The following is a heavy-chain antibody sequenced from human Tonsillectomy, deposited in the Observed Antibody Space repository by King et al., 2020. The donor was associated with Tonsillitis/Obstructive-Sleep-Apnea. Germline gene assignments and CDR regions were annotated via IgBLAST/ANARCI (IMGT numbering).Heavy chain of an antibody. J-gene: IGHJ6*03. CDR3: AREDLCDSDRYGFYYYHMDG. CDR1: GGSISSYY. V-gene: IGHV4-59*01. CDR2: IYYNGST. Sequence: QLQESGPGLVKPSETLSLTCTVSGGSISSYYWSWIRQPPGKGLEWIGYIYYNGSTNYNPSLKSRVTISVDTSKHQFSLKLSSVPAAETAVYYCAREDLCDSDRYGFYYYHMDGWGKGTTVTVSS. D-gene: IGHD5-18*01.